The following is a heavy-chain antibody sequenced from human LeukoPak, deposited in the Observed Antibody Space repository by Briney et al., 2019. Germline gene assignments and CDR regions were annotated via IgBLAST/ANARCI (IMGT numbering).Heavy chain of an antibody. CDR2: INPNSGGT. V-gene: IGHV1-2*02. J-gene: IGHJ5*02. Sequence: SVKVSCKASGYSFNDKYLHWVRQAPGQGLEWMGSINPNSGGTNYAQKFQGRVTMTTDTSMSTAYMELSRLTSDDTAVYYCARAGGRSWFDPWGQGTLVTVSS. CDR3: ARAGGRSWFDP. CDR1: GYSFNDKY.